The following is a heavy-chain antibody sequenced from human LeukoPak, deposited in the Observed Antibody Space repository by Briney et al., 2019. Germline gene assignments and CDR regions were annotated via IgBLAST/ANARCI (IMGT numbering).Heavy chain of an antibody. V-gene: IGHV3-23*01. J-gene: IGHJ4*02. CDR1: GGSISSGGYS. CDR2: ISGNGGST. D-gene: IGHD3-16*01. Sequence: ETLSLTCAVSGGSISSGGYSWSWVRQPPGKGLEWVSLISGNGGSTYYADSVKGRFTISRDSSKNTLFLQMNSLRAEDTAVYYCAKDDGGATWGYYFDYWGQGTLVTVSS. CDR3: AKDDGGATWGYYFDY.